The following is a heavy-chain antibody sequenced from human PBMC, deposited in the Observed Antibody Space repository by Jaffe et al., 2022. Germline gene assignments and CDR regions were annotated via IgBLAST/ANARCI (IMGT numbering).Heavy chain of an antibody. V-gene: IGHV4-34*01. CDR3: ARRGSGRPRYFDL. J-gene: IGHJ2*01. D-gene: IGHD3-10*01. Sequence: QVQLQQWGAGLLKPSETLSLTCAVYGGSFSGYYWSWIRQPPGKGLEWIGEINHSGSTNYNPSLKSRVTISVDTSKNQFSLKLSSVTAADTAVYYCARRGSGRPRYFDLWGRGTLVTVSS. CDR2: INHSGST. CDR1: GGSFSGYY.